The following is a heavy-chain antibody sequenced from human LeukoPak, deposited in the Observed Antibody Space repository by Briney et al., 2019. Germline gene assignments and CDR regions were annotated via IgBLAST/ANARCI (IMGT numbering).Heavy chain of an antibody. D-gene: IGHD2-2*01. Sequence: SVKVSWKASGGTFSNYAISWVRQAPGQRLEWMGGFIPVFGTAHYAQSFQGRVTITADESTSTVYLELSSLRSEDTAVYYCARDVDDVVVIPAAMDVWGQGTAVTVSS. CDR1: GGTFSNYA. CDR2: FIPVFGTA. CDR3: ARDVDDVVVIPAAMDV. J-gene: IGHJ6*02. V-gene: IGHV1-69*01.